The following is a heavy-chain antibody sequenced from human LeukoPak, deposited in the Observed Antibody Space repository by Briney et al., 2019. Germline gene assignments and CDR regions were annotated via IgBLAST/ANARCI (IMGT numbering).Heavy chain of an antibody. J-gene: IGHJ4*02. CDR3: ARDRPLFEELLFED. CDR2: ISYDGSNK. D-gene: IGHD3-10*01. V-gene: IGHV3-30-3*01. Sequence: PGGSLRLSCAASGFPFSSYAMHWVRQAPGKGLEWVAVISYDGSNKYYADSVKGRFTISRDNSKNTLYLQMNSLRAEDTAVYYCARDRPLFEELLFEDWGQGTLVTVSS. CDR1: GFPFSSYA.